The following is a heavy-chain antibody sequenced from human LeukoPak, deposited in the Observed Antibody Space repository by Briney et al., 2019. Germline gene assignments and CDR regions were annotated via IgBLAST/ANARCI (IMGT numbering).Heavy chain of an antibody. V-gene: IGHV4-4*07. CDR1: GDSISCYY. CDR3: ASGLYCSTTSCYLDY. Sequence: PSETLSLTCTVSGDSISCYYWNWIRQPAGKGLEWIGRIYTSGSTNYDPSLKSRVTISVDKSKNQFSLKLSSVTAADTAVYYCASGLYCSTTSCYLDYWGQGTLVTVSS. CDR2: IYTSGST. J-gene: IGHJ4*02. D-gene: IGHD2-2*01.